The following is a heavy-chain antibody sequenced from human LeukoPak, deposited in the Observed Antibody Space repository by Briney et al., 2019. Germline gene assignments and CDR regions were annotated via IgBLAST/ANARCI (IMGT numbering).Heavy chain of an antibody. CDR3: ARGRYDILTGYSDY. CDR2: ISGSGVYT. CDR1: GFTFNNYA. J-gene: IGHJ4*02. V-gene: IGHV3-23*01. Sequence: GGSLRLSCAASGFTFNNYAMSWVRRAPGKGLEWVSSISGSGVYTHYADSVRGRSTISRDTSKNTLYLQMNSLRAEDTAVYYCARGRYDILTGYSDYWGQGTLVTVSS. D-gene: IGHD3-9*01.